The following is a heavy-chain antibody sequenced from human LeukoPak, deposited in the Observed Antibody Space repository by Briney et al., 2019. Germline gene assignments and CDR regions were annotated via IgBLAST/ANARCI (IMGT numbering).Heavy chain of an antibody. CDR2: IIPIFGTA. CDR3: ASLALYGSGSTPDLYDY. V-gene: IGHV1-69*05. J-gene: IGHJ4*02. Sequence: SVKVSCKASGGTFSSYAISWVRQAPGQGLEWMGGIIPIFGTANYAQKFQGRVTITTDESTSTAYIELSSLRSEDTAVYYCASLALYGSGSTPDLYDYWGQGTLVTVSS. D-gene: IGHD3-10*01. CDR1: GGTFSSYA.